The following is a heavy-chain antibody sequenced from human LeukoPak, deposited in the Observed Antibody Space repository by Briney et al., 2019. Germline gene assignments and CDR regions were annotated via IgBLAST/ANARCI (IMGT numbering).Heavy chain of an antibody. CDR3: ARLHQELVTGYDY. J-gene: IGHJ4*02. V-gene: IGHV4-4*09. D-gene: IGHD6-13*01. CDR2: IFISGST. CDR1: GGSLYFYY. Sequence: SETLSHTCTVPGGSLYFYYWCWLWQPLRNRLEWIAYIFISGSTSYNPSLKSRVTSSVHMSKHKFSRKLSSVTAEDTPVYYCARLHQELVTGYDYWGQGTLVTVSS.